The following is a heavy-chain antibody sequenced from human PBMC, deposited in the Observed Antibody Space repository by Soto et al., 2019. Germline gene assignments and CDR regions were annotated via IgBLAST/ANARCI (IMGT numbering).Heavy chain of an antibody. CDR3: ARAYSSGDYYYYGMDV. J-gene: IGHJ6*02. V-gene: IGHV1-18*04. Sequence: QVQLVQSGAEVKKPGASVKVSCKASGYTFTSYDISWVRQAPGQGLEWMGWISAYNGNTNYAQKLQGRVTMTTDTSTSTAYMELRSLRSDDTAVYYCARAYSSGDYYYYGMDVWGQGTTVTVSS. D-gene: IGHD6-19*01. CDR2: ISAYNGNT. CDR1: GYTFTSYD.